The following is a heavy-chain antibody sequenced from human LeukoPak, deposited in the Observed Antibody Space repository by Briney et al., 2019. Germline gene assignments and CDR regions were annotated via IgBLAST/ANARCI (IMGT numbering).Heavy chain of an antibody. Sequence: PGESLKISCKGSGYSFTSYWIGWVRQMPGKGLEWMGIIYPGDSDTRYSPSFQGQVTISADKSISTAYLQWSSLKASDTAMYYCARLPCSGGSCYSGYYYGMDVWGQGTTVTVSS. CDR3: ARLPCSGGSCYSGYYYGMDV. CDR2: IYPGDSDT. J-gene: IGHJ6*02. CDR1: GYSFTSYW. V-gene: IGHV5-51*01. D-gene: IGHD2-15*01.